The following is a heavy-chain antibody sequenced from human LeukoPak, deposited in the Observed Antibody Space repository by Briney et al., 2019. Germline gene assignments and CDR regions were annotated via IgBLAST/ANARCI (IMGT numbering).Heavy chain of an antibody. Sequence: SETLSLTCTVSGGSISSYYWSWIRQPPGKGLEWIGEINHSGSTNYNPSLKSRVTISVDTSKNQFSLKLSSVTAADTAVYYCAKSSAIAVAGTRSSYYYYGMDVWGQGTTVTVSS. CDR1: GGSISSYY. CDR3: AKSSAIAVAGTRSSYYYYGMDV. J-gene: IGHJ6*02. V-gene: IGHV4-34*01. D-gene: IGHD6-19*01. CDR2: INHSGST.